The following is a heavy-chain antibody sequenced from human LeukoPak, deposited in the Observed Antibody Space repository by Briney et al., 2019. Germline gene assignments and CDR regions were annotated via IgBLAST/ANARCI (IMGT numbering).Heavy chain of an antibody. CDR3: ARDSGYDFDRYYDSSGYWS. Sequence: ASVKVSCKASGGTFSSYAISWVRQAPGQGLEWMGGIIPIFGTANYAQKFQGRVTITTDESTSTAYMELSSLRSEDTAVYYCARDSGYDFDRYYDSSGYWSWGQGTLVTVSS. CDR2: IIPIFGTA. CDR1: GGTFSSYA. D-gene: IGHD3-22*01. V-gene: IGHV1-69*05. J-gene: IGHJ5*02.